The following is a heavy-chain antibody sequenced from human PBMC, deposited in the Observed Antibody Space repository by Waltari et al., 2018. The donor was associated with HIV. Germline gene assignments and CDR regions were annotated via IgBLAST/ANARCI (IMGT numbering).Heavy chain of an antibody. D-gene: IGHD6-6*01. Sequence: QVQLQESGPGLVKPSGTLSLTCAVSGGSISSSNWWSWVRQPPGKGLEWIGEIYHSGSTNYNPSLKSRVTISVDKSKNQFSLKLSSVTAADTAVYYCARVNRQLVLNYYYYGMDVWGQGTTVTVSS. CDR1: GGSISSSNW. CDR2: IYHSGST. V-gene: IGHV4-4*02. J-gene: IGHJ6*02. CDR3: ARVNRQLVLNYYYYGMDV.